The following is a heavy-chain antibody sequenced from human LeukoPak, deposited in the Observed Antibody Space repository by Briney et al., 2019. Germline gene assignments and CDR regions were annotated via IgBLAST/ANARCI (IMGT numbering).Heavy chain of an antibody. Sequence: GGSLRLSCAASGFTFDDYAMHWVRQAPGKGLEWVSLISGDGGSTYYADSVKGRFTISRDNSKNSLYLQMNSLRTEDTALYYCAKAGGRMEPRVWFDHWGQGTLVTVSS. J-gene: IGHJ5*02. V-gene: IGHV3-43*02. CDR3: AKAGGRMEPRVWFDH. CDR2: ISGDGGST. D-gene: IGHD3-16*01. CDR1: GFTFDDYA.